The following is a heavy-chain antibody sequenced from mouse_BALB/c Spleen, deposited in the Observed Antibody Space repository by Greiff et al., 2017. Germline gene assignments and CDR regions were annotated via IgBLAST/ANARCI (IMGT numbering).Heavy chain of an antibody. CDR2: INPYNGDT. Sequence: VQLKQSGPELVKPGASVKISCKASGYSFTGYFMNWVMQSHGKSLEWIGRINPYNGDTFYNQKFKGKATLTVDKSSSTAHMELRSLASEDSAVYYCARDYEEAMDYWGQGTSVTVSS. D-gene: IGHD2-4*01. V-gene: IGHV1-20*02. CDR3: ARDYEEAMDY. J-gene: IGHJ4*01. CDR1: GYSFTGYF.